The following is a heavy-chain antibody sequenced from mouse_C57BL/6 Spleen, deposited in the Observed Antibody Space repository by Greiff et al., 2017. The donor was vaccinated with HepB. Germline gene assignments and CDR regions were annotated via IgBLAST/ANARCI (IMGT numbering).Heavy chain of an antibody. CDR3: TIPGGYDGAWVAY. CDR1: GYTFTDYE. D-gene: IGHD2-2*01. V-gene: IGHV1-15*01. Sequence: VQLQQSGAELVRPGASVTLSCKASGYTFTDYEMHWVKQTPVHGLEWIGAIDPETGGTAYNQKFKGKAILTADKSSSTAYMELRSLTSEDSAVYYCTIPGGYDGAWVAYWGQGTLVTGSA. CDR2: IDPETGGT. J-gene: IGHJ3*01.